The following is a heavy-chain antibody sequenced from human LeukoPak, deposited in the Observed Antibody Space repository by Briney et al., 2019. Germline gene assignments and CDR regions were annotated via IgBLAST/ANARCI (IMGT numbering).Heavy chain of an antibody. CDR2: IIPIFGTA. CDR3: ASHQSWADTTGLSYYDFWSRAHFDY. Sequence: GASVKVSCKASGGTFSSYAISWVRQAPGQGLEWMGGIIPIFGTANYAQKFQGRVTITTDESTSTAYMELSSLRSEDTAVYYCASHQSWADTTGLSYYDFWSRAHFDYWGQGTLVTVSS. D-gene: IGHD3-3*01. J-gene: IGHJ4*02. V-gene: IGHV1-69*05. CDR1: GGTFSSYA.